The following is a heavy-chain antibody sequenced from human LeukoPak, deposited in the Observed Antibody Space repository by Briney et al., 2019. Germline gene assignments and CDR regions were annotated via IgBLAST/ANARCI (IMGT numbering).Heavy chain of an antibody. J-gene: IGHJ4*02. CDR3: AKDQSRVGASDPFDY. CDR1: GFTFSSCA. D-gene: IGHD1-26*01. V-gene: IGHV3-23*01. CDR2: ISGSGATT. Sequence: GGSQRLSCAASGFTFSSCAMTWVRQAPGKGLEWVSSISGSGATTYYADSVKGRFTISRDNSNNTVYLQMNSLRAEDTAVYYCAKDQSRVGASDPFDYWGQGMQVGVSS.